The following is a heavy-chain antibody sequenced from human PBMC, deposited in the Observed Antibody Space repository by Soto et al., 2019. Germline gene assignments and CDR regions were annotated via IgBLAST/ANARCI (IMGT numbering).Heavy chain of an antibody. CDR1: GGSIRSSSYY. Sequence: SETLSLTCTFSGGSIRSSSYYWDWIRQPPGKGLDWIGSFYYSGSSYYNPSLKSRVTISVDTSKNQFSLKLSSVTAADTAVYYCARQGYYYASGSAYFDYWGQGTLVTVSS. CDR3: ARQGYYYASGSAYFDY. CDR2: FYYSGSS. J-gene: IGHJ4*02. D-gene: IGHD3-10*01. V-gene: IGHV4-39*01.